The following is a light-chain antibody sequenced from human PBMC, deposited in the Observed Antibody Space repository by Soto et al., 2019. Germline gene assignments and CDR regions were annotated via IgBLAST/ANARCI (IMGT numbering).Light chain of an antibody. CDR3: SSYTSSSPRV. J-gene: IGLJ3*02. V-gene: IGLV2-14*02. CDR1: SSDVGSYNL. Sequence: QSALTQPASVSGSPGQSITISCTGTSSDVGSYNLVSWSQQHPGKAPKLMIYEVSNRPSGVSNRFSGSKSGNTASLTISGLQAEDEADYYCSSYTSSSPRVFGGGTKLTVL. CDR2: EVS.